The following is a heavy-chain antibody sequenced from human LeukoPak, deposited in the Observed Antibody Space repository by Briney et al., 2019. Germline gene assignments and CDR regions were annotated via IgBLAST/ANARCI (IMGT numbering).Heavy chain of an antibody. J-gene: IGHJ4*02. CDR1: GFTFSSYG. D-gene: IGHD1-26*01. CDR3: ARYSWAN. Sequence: GRSLRLSCAASGFTFSSYGMHWVRQAPGKGLEWVAVIWYDGSNEYYADSVKGRFTISRDNSKNTLYLQMNSLRADDTAVYYCARYSWANWGQGTLVTVSS. CDR2: IWYDGSNE. V-gene: IGHV3-33*01.